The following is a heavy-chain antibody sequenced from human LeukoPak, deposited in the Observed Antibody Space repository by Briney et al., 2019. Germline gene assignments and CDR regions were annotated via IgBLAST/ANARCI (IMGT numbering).Heavy chain of an antibody. CDR1: GFSITSGHY. V-gene: IGHV4-38-2*01. CDR2: RNHRENA. Sequence: PSETLSLTCAVSGFSITSGHYWGWVRQPPGKGLEWIGNRNHRENAYYNPSLRSRLTMFVDSSKNQFSLKLNSVTAADTAVYFCARVAYDFWSGTPTFYYMDVWGSGTAVTVSS. CDR3: ARVAYDFWSGTPTFYYMDV. D-gene: IGHD3-3*01. J-gene: IGHJ6*03.